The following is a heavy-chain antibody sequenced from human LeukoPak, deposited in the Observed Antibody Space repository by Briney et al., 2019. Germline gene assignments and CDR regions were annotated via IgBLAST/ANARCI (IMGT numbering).Heavy chain of an antibody. J-gene: IGHJ4*02. CDR2: IYYSGST. V-gene: IGHV4-39*01. CDR1: GGSISSSMYD. Sequence: SETRSLTCTVSGGSISSSMYDGGGIRESPGKVFEWVGSIYYSGSTYYHPSLKSRVTISVDTSKNQFSLKLSSVTAADTAVYYCARQMVYANSFDYWGQGTLVTVSS. CDR3: ARQMVYANSFDY. D-gene: IGHD2-8*01.